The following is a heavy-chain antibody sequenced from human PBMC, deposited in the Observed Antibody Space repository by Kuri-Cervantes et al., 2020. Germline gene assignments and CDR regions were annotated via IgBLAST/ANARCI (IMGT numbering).Heavy chain of an antibody. J-gene: IGHJ4*02. V-gene: IGHV4-59*01. CDR3: ARFYSSAWSFDF. CDR1: GSSTRSYY. Sequence: SETLSLTCTVSGSSTRSYYWSWIRQPPGKGLEWIGYIYYSGSTHYNPSLKSRVTISVDTSKIQFSLKLSSVTAADTAVYYCARFYSSAWSFDFWGRGILVTVSS. CDR2: IYYSGST. D-gene: IGHD6-19*01.